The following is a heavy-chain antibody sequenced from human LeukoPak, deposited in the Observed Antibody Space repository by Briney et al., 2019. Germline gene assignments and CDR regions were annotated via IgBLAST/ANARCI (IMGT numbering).Heavy chain of an antibody. CDR1: GLIFRSYG. D-gene: IGHD3-9*01. J-gene: IGHJ4*02. Sequence: PGGSLRLSCAASGLIFRSYGMHWVRQAPGKGLEWVAVISYDGSNKYYADSVKGRFTISRDNSKNTLYLQMNSLRAEDTAVYYCAKDQLGLTGYSPLDYWGQGTLVIVSS. CDR2: ISYDGSNK. V-gene: IGHV3-30*18. CDR3: AKDQLGLTGYSPLDY.